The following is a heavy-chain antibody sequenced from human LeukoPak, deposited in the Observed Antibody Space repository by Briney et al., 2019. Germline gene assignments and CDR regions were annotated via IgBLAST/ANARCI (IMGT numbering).Heavy chain of an antibody. CDR2: ISWNSGSI. CDR1: GFTFDDYA. J-gene: IGHJ1*01. D-gene: IGHD4-17*01. Sequence: SGRSLRLSCAASGFTFDDYAMHWVRHAPGKGLEWVSGISWNSGSIGYADSVKGRFTISRDNAKNSLYLQMNSLRAEDTALYYCARAPGDYHSLDAEYFQHWGQGTLVTVSS. CDR3: ARAPGDYHSLDAEYFQH. V-gene: IGHV3-9*01.